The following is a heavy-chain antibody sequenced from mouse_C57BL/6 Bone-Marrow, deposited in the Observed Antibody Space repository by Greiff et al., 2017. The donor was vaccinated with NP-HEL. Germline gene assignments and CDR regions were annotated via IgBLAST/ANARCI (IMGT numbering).Heavy chain of an antibody. CDR1: GYTFTDYY. D-gene: IGHD3-3*01. V-gene: IGHV1-26*01. J-gene: IGHJ3*01. CDR3: AMGDLAWFAY. Sequence: EVKLQESGPELVKPGASVKISCKASGYTFTDYYMNWVKQSHGKSLEWIGDINPNNGGTSYIQKFKGKATLTVDKSSSTAYMELRSLTSEDSAVYYCAMGDLAWFAYWGQGTLVTVSA. CDR2: INPNNGGT.